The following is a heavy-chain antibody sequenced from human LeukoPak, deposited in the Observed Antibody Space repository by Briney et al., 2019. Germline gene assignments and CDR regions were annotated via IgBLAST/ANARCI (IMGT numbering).Heavy chain of an antibody. V-gene: IGHV3-7*01. CDR2: IMEDGSVQ. Sequence: GGSLRLSCAASGFTFSSYSMNWVRQAPGKGLEWVACIMEDGSVQKYVDSVRGRFTISRDNARNSLYLQMNSLRVEDTAVYYCAKDRVGGALEFWGQGTLAIVSS. D-gene: IGHD2-21*01. J-gene: IGHJ4*02. CDR3: AKDRVGGALEF. CDR1: GFTFSSYS.